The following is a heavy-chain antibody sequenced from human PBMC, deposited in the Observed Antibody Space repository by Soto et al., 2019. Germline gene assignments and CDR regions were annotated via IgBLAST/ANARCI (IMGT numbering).Heavy chain of an antibody. CDR1: GYTFTGYY. Sequence: ASVKVSCRASGYTFTGYYMHWVRQAPGQGLEWMGWINPNSGGTNYAQKFQGRVTMTRDTSISTAYMELSRLRSDDTAVYYCARDKMGSGYYYYGMDVWGQGTLGTVSS. D-gene: IGHD3-10*01. J-gene: IGHJ6*02. CDR2: INPNSGGT. CDR3: ARDKMGSGYYYYGMDV. V-gene: IGHV1-2*02.